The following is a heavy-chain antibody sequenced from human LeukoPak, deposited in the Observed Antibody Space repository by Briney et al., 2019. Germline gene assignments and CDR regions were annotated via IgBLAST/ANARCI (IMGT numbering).Heavy chain of an antibody. J-gene: IGHJ4*02. CDR2: IYYSGST. V-gene: IGHV4-39*01. Sequence: SETLSLTCTVSGVSISSSSYYWGWIRQPPGKGLEWIGTIYYSGSTYYNPSLKSRVTISVDTSKNQFSLILSSVTATDTAVYXXXKITTAVGLDYWGQGTLVTVSS. CDR1: GVSISSSSYY. D-gene: IGHD3-22*01. CDR3: XKITTAVGLDY.